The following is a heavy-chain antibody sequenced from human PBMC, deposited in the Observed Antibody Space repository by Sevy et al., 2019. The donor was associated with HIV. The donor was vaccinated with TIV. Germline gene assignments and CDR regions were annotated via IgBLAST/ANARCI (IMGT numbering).Heavy chain of an antibody. J-gene: IGHJ4*02. CDR1: GFTFSRYA. CDR2: ISSDGRNK. CDR3: ARDKGESSSSFLGELSY. V-gene: IGHV3-30*04. Sequence: GGSLRLSCAASGFTFSRYAMNWVRQAPGKGLEWVAVISSDGRNKYYADSVKAGFTISRENSKNTLYLQMNSLRSEDTALYYCARDKGESSSSFLGELSYWGQGTLVTVSS. D-gene: IGHD3-16*02.